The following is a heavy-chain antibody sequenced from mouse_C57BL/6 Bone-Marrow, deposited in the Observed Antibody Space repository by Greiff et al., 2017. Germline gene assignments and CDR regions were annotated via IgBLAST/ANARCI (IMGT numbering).Heavy chain of an antibody. V-gene: IGHV1-64*01. J-gene: IGHJ3*01. CDR2: IHPNSGST. CDR1: GYTFTSYW. Sequence: QVQLKQPGAELVKPGASVKLSCKASGYTFTSYWMHWVKQRPGQGLEWIGMIHPNSGSTNYNEKFKSKATLTVDKSSSTAYMQLSSLTSEDSAVYYCARGDREFAYWGKGLWSLSLQ. CDR3: ARGDREFAY.